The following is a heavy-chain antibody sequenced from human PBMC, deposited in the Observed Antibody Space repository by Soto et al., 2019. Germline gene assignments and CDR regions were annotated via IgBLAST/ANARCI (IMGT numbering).Heavy chain of an antibody. CDR2: ISWNSGSI. J-gene: IGHJ1*01. Sequence: LRHSWPASGFKFDAYAMHWFRQVAGKGLEWVPGISWNSGSIGYADSVKGRFTISRDNAKNSLYLQMNSLRPEDTALSYCANDYDSRGYYPLHWG. V-gene: IGHV3-9*01. D-gene: IGHD3-22*01. CDR1: GFKFDAYA. CDR3: ANDYDSRGYYPLH.